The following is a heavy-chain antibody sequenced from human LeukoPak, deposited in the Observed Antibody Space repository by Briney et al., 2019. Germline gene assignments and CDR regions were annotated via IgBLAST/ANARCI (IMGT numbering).Heavy chain of an antibody. Sequence: PGGSLRLSCAASGFTFSSYAMSWVRQAPGKGLEWASAISGSGGSTYYADSVKGRFTISRDNAKNSLYLQMNSLRAEDTALYYCAKSGYCSSTSCLFFDLWGRGTLVTVSS. CDR2: ISGSGGST. V-gene: IGHV3-23*01. D-gene: IGHD2-2*01. J-gene: IGHJ2*01. CDR3: AKSGYCSSTSCLFFDL. CDR1: GFTFSSYA.